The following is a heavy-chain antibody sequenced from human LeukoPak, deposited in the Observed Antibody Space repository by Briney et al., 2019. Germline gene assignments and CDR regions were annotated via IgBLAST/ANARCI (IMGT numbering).Heavy chain of an antibody. CDR1: GYTFTSYA. J-gene: IGHJ4*02. V-gene: IGHV7-4-1*02. CDR3: ARAGYYDYVWGSYRYSLDY. CDR2: INTNTGNP. D-gene: IGHD3-16*02. Sequence: GASVKVSCKASGYTFTSYAMHWVRQAPGQRLEWMGWINTNTGNPTYAQGFTGRFVFSLDTSVSTAYLQISSLKAEDTAVYYCARAGYYDYVWGSYRYSLDYWGQGTLVTVSS.